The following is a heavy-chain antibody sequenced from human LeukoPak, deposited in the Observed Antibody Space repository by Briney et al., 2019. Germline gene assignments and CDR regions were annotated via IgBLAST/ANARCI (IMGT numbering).Heavy chain of an antibody. CDR3: ARAYYYDSSGDDAFDI. J-gene: IGHJ3*02. CDR2: IKHDGRDK. V-gene: IGHV3-7*01. D-gene: IGHD3-22*01. Sequence: GGSLRLSCVASGFTFSNYWMTWVRQASGKGLEWVASIKHDGRDKYYVDSVKGRVTISRDNARNSLFLHMNSLRAEDTAVYYCARAYYYDSSGDDAFDIWGQGTMVTVSS. CDR1: GFTFSNYW.